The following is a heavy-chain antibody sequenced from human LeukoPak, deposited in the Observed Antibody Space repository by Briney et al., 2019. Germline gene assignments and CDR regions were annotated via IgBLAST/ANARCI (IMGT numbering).Heavy chain of an antibody. CDR1: GGSISSYY. CDR3: ARTPVGSGNYYFDY. D-gene: IGHD3-10*01. CDR2: IYYSGST. Sequence: PSETLSLTCTVSGGSISSYYWSWIRQPPGKGLEWIGYIYYSGSTNYNPSLKSRVTISVDTSKNQFSLKLSSVTAADTAVYYCARTPVGSGNYYFDYWGQGTLVTVSS. V-gene: IGHV4-59*08. J-gene: IGHJ4*02.